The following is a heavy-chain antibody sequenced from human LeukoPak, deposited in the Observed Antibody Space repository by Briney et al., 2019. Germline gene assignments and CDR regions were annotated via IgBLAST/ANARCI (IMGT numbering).Heavy chain of an antibody. CDR2: IQQDGSER. Sequence: GGSLRLSRAAAGFTFSNYWMSWVRQAPGGGLEWVANIQQDGSERYYVDSVTGRFTVPRDNAKNSLYLQMNSLRAEDTAVYSCARDGVSGYTTSWYDYWGQGALVTVSS. CDR1: GFTFSNYW. J-gene: IGHJ4*02. CDR3: ARDGVSGYTTSWYDY. V-gene: IGHV3-7*01. D-gene: IGHD6-13*01.